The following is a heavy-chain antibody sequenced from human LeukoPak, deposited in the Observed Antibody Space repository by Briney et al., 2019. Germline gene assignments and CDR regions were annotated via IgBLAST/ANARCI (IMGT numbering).Heavy chain of an antibody. D-gene: IGHD6-13*01. CDR1: GFTFSSYA. CDR3: AKDERIWQQLAL. CDR2: ISGSGGST. V-gene: IGHV3-23*01. Sequence: GGSLRLSCAASGFTFSSYAMSWVRQAPGKGLEWVSVISGSGGSTYYADSARGRFTISRDNSKNTLYLQMNSLRAEDTAVYYCAKDERIWQQLALWGQGTLVTVSS. J-gene: IGHJ4*02.